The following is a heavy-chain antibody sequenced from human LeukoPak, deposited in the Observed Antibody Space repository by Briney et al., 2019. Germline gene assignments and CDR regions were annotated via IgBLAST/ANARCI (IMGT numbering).Heavy chain of an antibody. J-gene: IGHJ4*02. V-gene: IGHV4-39*07. CDR3: ARSIVVVTAIRARFDY. CDR1: GGSISSSSYY. CDR2: IYYSGST. Sequence: SETLSLTCTVSGGSISSSSYYWGWIRQPPGKGLEWIGSIYYSGSTYYNPSLKSRVTISVDTSKNQFSLKLSSVTAADTAVYYCARSIVVVTAIRARFDYWGQGTLVTVSS. D-gene: IGHD2-21*02.